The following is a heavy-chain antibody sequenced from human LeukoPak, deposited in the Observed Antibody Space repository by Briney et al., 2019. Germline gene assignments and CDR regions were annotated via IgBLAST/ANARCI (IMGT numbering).Heavy chain of an antibody. CDR3: ARDTGPYRSSSDYFDY. Sequence: PGGSLRLSCAASLFTFSGYAMHWVRQAPAKGLERVAVISYDGSNKYYVDSSKRRFTISRDNSKNTLYLQVNRLRAEDTAVYYCARDTGPYRSSSDYFDYWGQGTLVTVSS. J-gene: IGHJ4*02. D-gene: IGHD6-13*01. CDR2: ISYDGSNK. CDR1: LFTFSGYA. V-gene: IGHV3-30*04.